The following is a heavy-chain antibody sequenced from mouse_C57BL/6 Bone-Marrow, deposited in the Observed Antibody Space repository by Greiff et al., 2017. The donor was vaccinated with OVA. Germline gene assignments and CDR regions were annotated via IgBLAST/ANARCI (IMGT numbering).Heavy chain of an antibody. Sequence: EVKLVESGPGLVKPSQSLSLTCSVTGYSFTSGYYWNWIRQFPGNKLGWVVYISYDGSNNYNPTLKNRITITRDTSKNQFFLKLNSVTTEDTATYYCARGYGKETGYFDYWGQGTTLTVSS. CDR2: ISYDGSN. V-gene: IGHV3-6*01. CDR1: GYSFTSGYY. CDR3: ARGYGKETGYFDY. J-gene: IGHJ2*01. D-gene: IGHD1-1*01.